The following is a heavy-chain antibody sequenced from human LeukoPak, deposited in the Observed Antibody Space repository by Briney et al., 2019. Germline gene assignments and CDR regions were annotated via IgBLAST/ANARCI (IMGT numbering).Heavy chain of an antibody. J-gene: IGHJ4*02. CDR1: GFTFSSYW. V-gene: IGHV3-7*01. CDR2: IKQDGSEK. D-gene: IGHD6-25*01. CDR3: ARRSRATSAEDFAY. Sequence: PGGSLRLSCAASGFTFSSYWMSWVRQAPGKGLEWVANIKQDGSEKYYVDSVKGRFTISRDNAKNSLYLQMNSLRAEDAALYYCARRSRATSAEDFAYWGQGTLVPVSS.